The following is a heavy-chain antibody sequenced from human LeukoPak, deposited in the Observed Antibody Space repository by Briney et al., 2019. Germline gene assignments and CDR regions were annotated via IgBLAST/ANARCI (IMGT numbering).Heavy chain of an antibody. J-gene: IGHJ5*02. CDR3: ARGAVAYYDFWSGYYPFDP. V-gene: IGHV4-34*01. CDR1: GGSFSGYY. D-gene: IGHD3-3*01. Sequence: SETLSLTCAVYGGSFSGYYWSWIRQPPGKGLEWIGEINHSGSTNYNPSLKSRVTISVDTSKNQFSLKLSSVTAADTAVYYCARGAVAYYDFWSGYYPFDPWGQGTLVTVPS. CDR2: INHSGST.